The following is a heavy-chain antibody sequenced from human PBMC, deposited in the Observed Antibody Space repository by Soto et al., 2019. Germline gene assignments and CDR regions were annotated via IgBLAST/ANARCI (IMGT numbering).Heavy chain of an antibody. CDR3: ARDYDSSGYYKNYYYYGMDV. Sequence: ASVKVSCKASGGTFSSYAISWVRQAPGQGLEWMGGIIPIFGTANYAQKFQGRVTITADKSTSTAYMELSSLRSEDTAVYYCARDYDSSGYYKNYYYYGMDVWGQGTTVTVSS. CDR2: IIPIFGTA. D-gene: IGHD3-22*01. J-gene: IGHJ6*02. CDR1: GGTFSSYA. V-gene: IGHV1-69*06.